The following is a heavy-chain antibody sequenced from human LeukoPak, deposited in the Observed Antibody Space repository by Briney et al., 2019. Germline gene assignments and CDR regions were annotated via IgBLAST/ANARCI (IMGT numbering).Heavy chain of an antibody. Sequence: GGSLRLSCAASGFTFSNYWMHWVRQAPGKGLVWVSRINSDGSSTIYADSVKGRFTISRDNAKNTLYMQMNSLRAEDTAVYYCARGGSGANDYWGQGTLVTVSS. J-gene: IGHJ4*02. CDR2: INSDGSST. CDR3: ARGGSGANDY. D-gene: IGHD2-15*01. V-gene: IGHV3-74*01. CDR1: GFTFSNYW.